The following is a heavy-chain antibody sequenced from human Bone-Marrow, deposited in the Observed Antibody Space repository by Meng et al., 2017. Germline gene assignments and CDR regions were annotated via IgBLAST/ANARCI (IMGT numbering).Heavy chain of an antibody. J-gene: IGHJ5*02. D-gene: IGHD6-13*01. CDR1: GGSITSGNW. Sequence: QVQLQESGPGQVKPSGALSLHCVVSGGSITSGNWGRWVRQPPGKGLEWIWERYHSGSTNYNPARDSRVTISVDKSKNQFSLKLSSVTAADTAVYYSARVSLQATIAAAGVVWFDPWGQGTLVTVSS. CDR3: ARVSLQATIAAAGVVWFDP. V-gene: IGHV4-4*02. CDR2: RYHSGST.